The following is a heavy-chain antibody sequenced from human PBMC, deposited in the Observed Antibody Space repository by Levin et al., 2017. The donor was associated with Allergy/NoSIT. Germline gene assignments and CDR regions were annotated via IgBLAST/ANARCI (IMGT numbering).Heavy chain of an antibody. Sequence: PGGSLRLSCKASGYTFKNYGISWVRQAPGQGLEWMGWISTHNGNTNYAQSSQGRVTMTTDTSTSTADMELRSLISDDTAVYYCARFVVTPVSYFYMDVWGKGTTVTVSS. CDR1: GYTFKNYG. V-gene: IGHV1-18*01. D-gene: IGHD2-2*01. CDR2: ISTHNGNT. CDR3: ARFVVTPVSYFYMDV. J-gene: IGHJ6*03.